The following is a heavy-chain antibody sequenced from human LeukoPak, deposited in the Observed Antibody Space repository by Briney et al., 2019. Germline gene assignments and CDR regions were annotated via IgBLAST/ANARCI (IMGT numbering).Heavy chain of an antibody. CDR3: ARGYYDSSGYYYPVFDY. Sequence: GASVKVSCKASGYTFTSYGISWVRQAPGQGLEWMGWISAYNGNTNYAQKLQGRVTMTTDTSTSTAYMELRSLRSDDTAVYYCARGYYDSSGYYYPVFDYWGREPWSPSPQ. V-gene: IGHV1-18*01. J-gene: IGHJ4*02. CDR1: GYTFTSYG. D-gene: IGHD3-22*01. CDR2: ISAYNGNT.